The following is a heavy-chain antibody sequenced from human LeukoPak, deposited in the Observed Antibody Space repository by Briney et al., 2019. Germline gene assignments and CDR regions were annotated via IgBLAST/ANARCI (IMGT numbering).Heavy chain of an antibody. CDR3: ATPETDYGNDAFDI. J-gene: IGHJ3*02. CDR1: GYTLTELS. D-gene: IGHD4-17*01. V-gene: IGHV1-24*01. Sequence: VKVSCKVSGYTLTELSMHWVRQAPGKGLEWMGGFDPEDGETIYAQTFQGRVTMTEDTSTDTACMELSSLRSGDTAVYYCATPETDYGNDAFDIWGQGTMVTVSS. CDR2: FDPEDGET.